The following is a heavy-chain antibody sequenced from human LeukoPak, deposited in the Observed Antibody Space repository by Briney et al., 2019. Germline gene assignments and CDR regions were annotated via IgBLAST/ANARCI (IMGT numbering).Heavy chain of an antibody. J-gene: IGHJ4*02. D-gene: IGHD3-22*01. CDR1: GFTFSSYG. CDR2: IRYDGSNK. CDR3: AKDPTHYRVWDYYETIGLSY. Sequence: GGSLRLSCAASGFTFSSYGMHWVRQAPGKGLEWVAFIRYDGSNKYYADSVKGRFTISRDNSKNTLNLQMNSLRAEDTAVYYCAKDPTHYRVWDYYETIGLSYWGQGNLVTVSS. V-gene: IGHV3-30*02.